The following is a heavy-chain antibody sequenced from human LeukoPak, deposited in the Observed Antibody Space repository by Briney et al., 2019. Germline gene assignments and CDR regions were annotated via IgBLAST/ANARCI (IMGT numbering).Heavy chain of an antibody. J-gene: IGHJ3*01. CDR1: GFTFSIYG. Sequence: PGGSLRLSCAASGFTFSIYGMHWVRQAPGKGLEWVAVVSYDGTNKYYADSVKGRFTISRDSSKNTLYLQMNSLGVEDTAVYYCAREIGTSRAGLAWFELGGQGKMVTVS. CDR2: VSYDGTNK. V-gene: IGHV3-30*03. CDR3: AREIGTSRAGLAWFEL. D-gene: IGHD4/OR15-4a*01.